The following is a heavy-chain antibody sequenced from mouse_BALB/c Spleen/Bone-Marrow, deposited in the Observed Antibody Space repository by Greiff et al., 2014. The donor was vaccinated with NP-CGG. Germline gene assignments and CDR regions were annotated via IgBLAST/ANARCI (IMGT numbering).Heavy chain of an antibody. CDR1: VFTFSNYA. CDR2: ISSGGSYT. J-gene: IGHJ2*01. Sequence: EVKVVESGGGLVKPGGSLKLSCAASVFTFSNYAMSWVRQTPEKRLEWVAIISSGGSYTYYPDSVKGRVTISRDNAKTILYLQRSSLRSEDTAMYYCARQDGFDYWGQGTTLTVSS. V-gene: IGHV5-9-3*01. D-gene: IGHD2-3*01. CDR3: ARQDGFDY.